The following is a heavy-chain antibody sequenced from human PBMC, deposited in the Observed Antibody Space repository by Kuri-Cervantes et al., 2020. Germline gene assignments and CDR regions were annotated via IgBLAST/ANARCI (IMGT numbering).Heavy chain of an antibody. Sequence: GESLKISCAASGFTFRNYGMQWVRQAPGKGLEWVALIYYDGSNKYYADSVKGRFTISRDDSKNTLYLHMNSLRVEDTAIYYCAKYPTGIYAFTIWGQGTLVTVSS. CDR2: IYYDGSNK. CDR3: AKYPTGIYAFTI. D-gene: IGHD3-10*01. V-gene: IGHV3-33*06. J-gene: IGHJ3*02. CDR1: GFTFRNYG.